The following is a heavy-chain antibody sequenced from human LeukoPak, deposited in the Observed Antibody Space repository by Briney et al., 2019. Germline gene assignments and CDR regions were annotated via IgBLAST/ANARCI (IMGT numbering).Heavy chain of an antibody. CDR3: AKGDDYVWGSYRSFPFDY. D-gene: IGHD3-16*02. CDR2: ISYDGSNK. V-gene: IGHV3-30*18. CDR1: GFTFSSYG. Sequence: GGSLRLSYAASGFTFSSYGMHWVRQAPGKGLEWVAVISYDGSNKYYADSVKGRFTISRDNSKNTLYLQMNSLRAEDTAVYYCAKGDDYVWGSYRSFPFDYWGQGTLVTVSS. J-gene: IGHJ4*02.